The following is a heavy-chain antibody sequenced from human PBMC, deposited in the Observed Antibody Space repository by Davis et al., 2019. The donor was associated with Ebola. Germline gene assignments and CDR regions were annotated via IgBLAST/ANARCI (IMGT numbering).Heavy chain of an antibody. CDR1: GGTFSSYA. D-gene: IGHD6-19*01. Sequence: SVKVSCKASGGTFSSYAISWVRQAPGQGLEWMGGIIPIFGTANYAQKFQGRVTMTRDTSTSTVYMELSSLRSEDTAVYYCARDGAVAKLFDYWGQGTLVTVSS. CDR2: IIPIFGTA. J-gene: IGHJ4*02. V-gene: IGHV1-69*05. CDR3: ARDGAVAKLFDY.